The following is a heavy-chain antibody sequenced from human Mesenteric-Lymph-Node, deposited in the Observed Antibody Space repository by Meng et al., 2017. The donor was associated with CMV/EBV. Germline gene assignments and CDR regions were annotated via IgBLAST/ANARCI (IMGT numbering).Heavy chain of an antibody. CDR1: GFNFNTYS. CDR3: ARPDYYGLDV. J-gene: IGHJ6*02. CDR2: ISGSSTYI. V-gene: IGHV3-21*01. Sequence: GGSLRLSCAASGFNFNTYSMNWVRQAPGKGLEWVSSISGSSTYIYNADSVKGRFNISRDNAQNSVYLQMNSLRVEDTAVYYCARPDYYGLDVWGQGTTVTVSS.